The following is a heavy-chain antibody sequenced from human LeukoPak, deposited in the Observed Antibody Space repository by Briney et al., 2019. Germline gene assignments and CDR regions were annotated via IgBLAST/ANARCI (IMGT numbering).Heavy chain of an antibody. CDR3: ARAPAGTLLYYYYYMDV. CDR2: INHSGST. D-gene: IGHD6-19*01. Sequence: SETLSLTCAVDGGSFSDYYWSWIRQPPGKGPEWIGEINHSGSTNYNPSLKSRVTISVDTSKNQFSLKLSSVTAADTAVYYCARAPAGTLLYYYYYMDVWGKGTTVTVSS. J-gene: IGHJ6*03. CDR1: GGSFSDYY. V-gene: IGHV4-34*01.